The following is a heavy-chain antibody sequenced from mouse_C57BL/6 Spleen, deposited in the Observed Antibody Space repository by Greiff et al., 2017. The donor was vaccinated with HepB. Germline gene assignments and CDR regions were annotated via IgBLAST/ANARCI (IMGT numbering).Heavy chain of an antibody. CDR3: ARSWDALDY. J-gene: IGHJ2*01. CDR2: IYPGSGNT. V-gene: IGHV1-76*01. CDR1: GYTFTDSY. Sequence: QVQLQQSGAELVRPGASVKLSCKASGYTFTDSYINWVKQRPGQGLEWIARIYPGSGNTYYNEKFKGKATLTAEKSSSTAYMQLSSLTSEDSAVYFCARSWDALDYWGQGTTLTVSS. D-gene: IGHD4-1*01.